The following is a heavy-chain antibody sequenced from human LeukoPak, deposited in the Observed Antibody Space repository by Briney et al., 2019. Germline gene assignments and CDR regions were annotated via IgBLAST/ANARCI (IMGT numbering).Heavy chain of an antibody. CDR1: GFTFSSYA. CDR3: AKDLRAYYDSSGYPVPGY. D-gene: IGHD3-22*01. J-gene: IGHJ4*02. CDR2: ISGSGGST. Sequence: GGSLRLSCAASGFTFSSYAMSWVRQAPGKGLEWVSAISGSGGSTYYADSVKGRFTISRDNSKNTLYLQMNSLRAEDMAVYYCAKDLRAYYDSSGYPVPGYWGQGTLVTVSS. V-gene: IGHV3-23*01.